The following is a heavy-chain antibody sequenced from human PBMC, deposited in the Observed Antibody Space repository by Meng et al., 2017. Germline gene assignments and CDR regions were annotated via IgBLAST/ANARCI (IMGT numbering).Heavy chain of an antibody. D-gene: IGHD6-13*01. CDR2: IYYSGST. V-gene: IGHV4-39*07. CDR3: ARDGIAAAGTGRSYFQH. J-gene: IGHJ1*01. CDR1: VGSISSSSYY. Sequence: QLQLTEAVPGLGQPSEPLSLTCTVSVGSISSSSYYWGWIRQPPGKGLEWIGSIYYSGSTYYNPSLKSRVTISVDTSKNQFSLKLSSVTAADTAVYYCARDGIAAAGTGRSYFQHWGQGTLVTVSS.